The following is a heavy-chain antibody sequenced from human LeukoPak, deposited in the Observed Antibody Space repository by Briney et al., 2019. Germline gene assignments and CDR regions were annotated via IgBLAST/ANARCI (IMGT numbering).Heavy chain of an antibody. CDR2: ISYDGSNK. Sequence: GRPLRLSCAASGFTFSTYAMHWVRQAPGKGLEWVAVISYDGSNKYYADSVKGRFTISRDNAKNTLYLQMNSLRAEDTAVYYCARGSGSYYRTNFDYWGQGTLVTVSS. V-gene: IGHV3-30-3*01. CDR1: GFTFSTYA. J-gene: IGHJ4*02. D-gene: IGHD1-26*01. CDR3: ARGSGSYYRTNFDY.